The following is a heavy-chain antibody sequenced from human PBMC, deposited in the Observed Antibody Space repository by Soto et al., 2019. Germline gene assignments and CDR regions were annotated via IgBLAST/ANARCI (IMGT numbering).Heavy chain of an antibody. V-gene: IGHV3-30-3*01. Sequence: XGSLRLSCAASGFTFSSYAMHWLRQAPGKGLEWVAVISYDGSNKYYADSVKGRFTISRDNSKNTLYLQMNSLRAEDTAVYYCAREYGSGSFNYFDYWGQGTLVTVSS. CDR3: AREYGSGSFNYFDY. CDR2: ISYDGSNK. J-gene: IGHJ4*02. D-gene: IGHD3-10*01. CDR1: GFTFSSYA.